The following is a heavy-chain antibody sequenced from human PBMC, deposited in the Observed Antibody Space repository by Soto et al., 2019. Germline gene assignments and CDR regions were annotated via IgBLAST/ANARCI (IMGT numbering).Heavy chain of an antibody. J-gene: IGHJ5*02. Sequence: GASVKVSCKASGYTFTSYGISWVRQAPGQRLEWMGWISAYNGNTNYAQKLQGRVTMTTDTSTSTAYMELRSLRSDDTAVYYCARLYYDFWSGYNLGWFDPWGQGTLVTVSS. D-gene: IGHD3-3*01. CDR3: ARLYYDFWSGYNLGWFDP. V-gene: IGHV1-18*01. CDR2: ISAYNGNT. CDR1: GYTFTSYG.